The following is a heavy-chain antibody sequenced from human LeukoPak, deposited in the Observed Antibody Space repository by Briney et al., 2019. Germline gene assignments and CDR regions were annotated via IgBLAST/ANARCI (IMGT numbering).Heavy chain of an antibody. CDR3: ARDGEPNRSSWYWFDP. CDR2: INPSGGST. V-gene: IGHV1-46*01. D-gene: IGHD6-13*01. Sequence: ASVKVSCKASGYTFTSYYMHWVRQAPGQGLEWMGIINPSGGSTSYAQKFKGRVTMTRDMSTSTVYMELSSLRSEDTAVYYCARDGEPNRSSWYWFDPWGQGTLVTVSS. J-gene: IGHJ5*02. CDR1: GYTFTSYY.